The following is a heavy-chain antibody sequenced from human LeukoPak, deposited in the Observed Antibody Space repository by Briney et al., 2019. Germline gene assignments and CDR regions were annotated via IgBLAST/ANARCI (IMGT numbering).Heavy chain of an antibody. CDR2: IIDSGNSI. Sequence: PGGSLRLSCAASGFTFSSCAVSWVRQAPGKGLEWVSTIIDSGNSIYYADSAEGRFTISRDNSKNTLYLQMNSLRAGDTAVYYCAKDPIFSGSYGVFDYWGLGTLVTVSS. CDR1: GFTFSSCA. D-gene: IGHD1-26*01. V-gene: IGHV3-23*01. J-gene: IGHJ4*02. CDR3: AKDPIFSGSYGVFDY.